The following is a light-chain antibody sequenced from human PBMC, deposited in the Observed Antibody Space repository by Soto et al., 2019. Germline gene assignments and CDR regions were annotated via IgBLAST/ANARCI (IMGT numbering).Light chain of an antibody. J-gene: IGKJ5*01. CDR3: QQSYKMPS. CDR1: RNVSIS. V-gene: IGKV1-39*01. CDR2: ATS. Sequence: EIPLTQSPSALAASVGDRLTLTCRASRNVSISLNWYQHKPGKGPTLLIHATSNLQIGVPSRFSGSGSGTEFTLTISSLEPEDFGTYYCQQSYKMPSFGQGTRLEI.